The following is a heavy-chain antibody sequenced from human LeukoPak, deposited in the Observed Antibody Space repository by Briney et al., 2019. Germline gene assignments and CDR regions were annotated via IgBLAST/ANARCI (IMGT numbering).Heavy chain of an antibody. D-gene: IGHD1-26*01. Sequence: SETLSLTCTVSGGSISSYYWSWIRQPPGKGLEWIGYIYYSGSINYNPSLKSRVTISVDTSKNQFSLKLSSVTAADTAVYYCARRIVGATGFDPWGQGTLVTVSS. CDR2: IYYSGSI. J-gene: IGHJ5*02. CDR1: GGSISSYY. V-gene: IGHV4-59*01. CDR3: ARRIVGATGFDP.